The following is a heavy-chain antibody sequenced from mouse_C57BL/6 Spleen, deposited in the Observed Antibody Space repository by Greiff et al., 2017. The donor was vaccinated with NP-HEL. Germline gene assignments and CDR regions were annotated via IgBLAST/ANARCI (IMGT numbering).Heavy chain of an antibody. D-gene: IGHD2-2*01. J-gene: IGHJ1*03. V-gene: IGHV1-52*01. CDR3: ARGGLYGFWYFDV. CDR1: GYTFTSYW. Sequence: QVQLQQPGAELVRPGSSVKLSCKASGYTFTSYWMHWVKQRPIQGLEWIGNIDPSDSETHYNQKFKDKATLTVDKSSSTAYMQLSSLTSEDSAVYYCARGGLYGFWYFDVWGTGTTVTVSS. CDR2: IDPSDSET.